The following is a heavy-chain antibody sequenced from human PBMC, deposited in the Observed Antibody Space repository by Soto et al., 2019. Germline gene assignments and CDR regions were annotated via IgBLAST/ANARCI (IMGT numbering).Heavy chain of an antibody. CDR1: GYTFNNYG. Sequence: QGHLVQSGAEVKKPGASVKVSCKASGYTFNNYGISWVRQAPGQGLEWMGWISGYNGNTKYAQKFQGRVTVTSDTSTSAAYMQLRNLTSDDTAVYYCARDKGVNDHGDYVDYWGQGTLVTVSS. D-gene: IGHD3-16*01. CDR3: ARDKGVNDHGDYVDY. V-gene: IGHV1-18*01. CDR2: ISGYNGNT. J-gene: IGHJ4*02.